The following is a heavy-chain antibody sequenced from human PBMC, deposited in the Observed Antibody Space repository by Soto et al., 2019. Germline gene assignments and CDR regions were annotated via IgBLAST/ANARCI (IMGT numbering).Heavy chain of an antibody. CDR2: IDPSDSQT. CDR3: ARQIYDSDSGPNFQYYFDS. CDR1: GYSFAGYW. J-gene: IGHJ4*02. V-gene: IGHV5-10-1*01. D-gene: IGHD3-22*01. Sequence: GESLKISCNGSGYSFAGYWITWVRQKPGKGLEWMGRIDPSDSQTYYSPSFRGHVTISAAKSITTGFLQWSSLRASDTAMYYCARQIYDSDSGPNFQYYFDSWGQGTLVTVSS.